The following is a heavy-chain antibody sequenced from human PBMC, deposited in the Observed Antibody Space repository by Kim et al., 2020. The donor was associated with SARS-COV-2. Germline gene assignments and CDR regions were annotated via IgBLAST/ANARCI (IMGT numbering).Heavy chain of an antibody. D-gene: IGHD6-13*01. J-gene: IGHJ4*02. V-gene: IGHV3-23*01. Sequence: YADSVRGRFTISRDNSNNTLDLQLNSLRAEDTAVYYCAKDKWGAAGNFDYWGQGTLVTVSS. CDR3: AKDKWGAAGNFDY.